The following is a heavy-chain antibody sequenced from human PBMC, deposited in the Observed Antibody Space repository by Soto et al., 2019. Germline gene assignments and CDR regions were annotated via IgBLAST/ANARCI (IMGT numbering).Heavy chain of an antibody. CDR3: ARWGTTGGLDV. D-gene: IGHD3-16*01. J-gene: IGHJ1*01. Sequence: QVQLVESGGGVVQPGTSLRLSCVGSGFTFRSYVIHWVRQAPGKGLEWVALTSYDGSNKDYGDSVKGRFTISRDNSRKTMDLQMGSLRPEDTALYYFARWGTTGGLDVWGQGTLVSVSS. CDR2: TSYDGSNK. CDR1: GFTFRSYV. V-gene: IGHV3-33*05.